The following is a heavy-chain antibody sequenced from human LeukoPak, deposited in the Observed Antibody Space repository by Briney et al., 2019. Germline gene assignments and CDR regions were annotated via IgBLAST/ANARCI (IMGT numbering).Heavy chain of an antibody. CDR2: ISSSSSYI. Sequence: PGGSLRLSCAASGFTFSSYWMHWVRQAPGKGLEWVSSISSSSSYIYYADSVKGRFTISRDNAKNSLYLQMNSLRAEDTAVYYCARGYYYDSSGYYYLWAFSIDAFGIWGQGTMVTVSS. D-gene: IGHD3-22*01. CDR3: ARGYYYDSSGYYYLWAFSIDAFGI. CDR1: GFTFSSYW. J-gene: IGHJ3*02. V-gene: IGHV3-21*01.